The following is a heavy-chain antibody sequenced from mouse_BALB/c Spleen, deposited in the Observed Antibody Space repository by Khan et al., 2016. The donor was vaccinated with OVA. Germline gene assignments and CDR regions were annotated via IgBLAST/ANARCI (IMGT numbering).Heavy chain of an antibody. CDR3: ARMARTIN. CDR1: GFTFSSYG. J-gene: IGHJ2*01. CDR2: INSNGGST. V-gene: IGHV5-6-3*01. Sequence: EVELVESGGGLVQPGGSLKLSCAASGFTFSSYGMSWVCQTPDKRLELVATINSNGGSTYYPDSVKGRFTISRDNAKNTLYLQMSSLKSEDIAMYYCARMARTINWGQGTTLTVSS.